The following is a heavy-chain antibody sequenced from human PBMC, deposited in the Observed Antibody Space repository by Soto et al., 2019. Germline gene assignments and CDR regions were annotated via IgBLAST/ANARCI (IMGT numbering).Heavy chain of an antibody. V-gene: IGHV1-18*01. J-gene: IGHJ6*02. CDR2: ISAYNGNT. D-gene: IGHD5-18*01. CDR1: GYTFTSYG. Sequence: GASVKVSCKASGYTFTSYGISWVRQAPGQGLEWMGWISAYNGNTNYAQKLQGRVTMTTDTSTSTAYMELSSLRSDDSAVYYCATDLPYTAMLYGMDVWGQGTTVTVSS. CDR3: ATDLPYTAMLYGMDV.